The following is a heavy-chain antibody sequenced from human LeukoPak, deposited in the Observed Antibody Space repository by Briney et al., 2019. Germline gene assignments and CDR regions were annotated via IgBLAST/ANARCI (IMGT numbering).Heavy chain of an antibody. V-gene: IGHV7-4-1*02. CDR2: INTNTGNP. CDR1: GYTFTSYA. CDR3: ARQYCSGGSCYGNFEY. D-gene: IGHD2-15*01. Sequence: ASVKVSCKASGYTFTSYAMNWVRQAPGQGLEWMGWINTNTGNPTYAQGFTGRFVFSLDTSASTAYLQISSLKAEDTAVYYCARQYCSGGSCYGNFEYWGQGTLVTVSS. J-gene: IGHJ4*02.